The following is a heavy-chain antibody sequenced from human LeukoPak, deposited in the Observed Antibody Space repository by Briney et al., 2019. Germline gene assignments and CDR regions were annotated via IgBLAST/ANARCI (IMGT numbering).Heavy chain of an antibody. CDR3: ANGDVFDY. J-gene: IGHJ4*02. V-gene: IGHV3-7*03. CDR2: IKQDGSEK. CDR1: GFTFSTYW. Sequence: GGSLRLSCATSGFTFSTYWMSWVRQAPGKGLEWVANIKQDGSEKYYVDSVKGRFTLSRDIAKNSLYLQMNSLKAEDTAVYFCANGDVFDYGGQETLVSVFS.